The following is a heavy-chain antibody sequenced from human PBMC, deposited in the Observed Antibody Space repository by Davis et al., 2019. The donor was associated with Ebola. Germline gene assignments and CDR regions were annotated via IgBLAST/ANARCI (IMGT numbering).Heavy chain of an antibody. D-gene: IGHD6-13*01. V-gene: IGHV3-7*01. CDR3: ARDQQLPPVHYYYGMDV. Sequence: PGGSLRLSCAASGFTFSSYWMSWVRQAPGKGLEWVANIKQDGSEKYYVDSVKGRFTIPRDKAKNSLYLQMNSLRAEDTAVYYCARDQQLPPVHYYYGMDVWGKGTTVTVSS. J-gene: IGHJ6*04. CDR1: GFTFSSYW. CDR2: IKQDGSEK.